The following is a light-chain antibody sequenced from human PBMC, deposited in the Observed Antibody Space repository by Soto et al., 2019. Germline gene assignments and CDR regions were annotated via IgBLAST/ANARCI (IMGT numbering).Light chain of an antibody. CDR2: GNT. V-gene: IGLV1-40*01. CDR3: QSYDSSLSAPDV. J-gene: IGLJ1*01. CDR1: SSNIGADFA. Sequence: QSVLAQPPSVSGAPGQRVTISCTGSSSNIGADFAVHWYQQLPGTAPKLLIYGNTNRPSGVPDRFSGSRSGTSASLAITGLHAEDEADYYCQSYDSSLSAPDVVGAGTKVTVL.